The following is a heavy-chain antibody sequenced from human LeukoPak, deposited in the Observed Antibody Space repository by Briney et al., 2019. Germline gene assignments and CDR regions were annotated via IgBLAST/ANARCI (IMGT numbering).Heavy chain of an antibody. V-gene: IGHV1-18*01. Sequence: ASVKVSCKASGYTFTSYGISWVRQAPGQGLEWMGWISAYNGNTNYARKLQGRVTMTTDTSTSTAYMELRSLRSDDTAVYYCARDRRTVTTYYYYYMDVWGKGTTVTVSS. J-gene: IGHJ6*03. CDR3: ARDRRTVTTYYYYYMDV. CDR1: GYTFTSYG. D-gene: IGHD4-11*01. CDR2: ISAYNGNT.